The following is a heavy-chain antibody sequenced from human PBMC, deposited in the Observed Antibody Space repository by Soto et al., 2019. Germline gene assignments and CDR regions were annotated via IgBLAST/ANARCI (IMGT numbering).Heavy chain of an antibody. Sequence: GSSVKVSCKASGGTFSSYAISWVRQAPGQGLEWMGGIIPIFGTANYAQKFQGRVTITADKSTSTAYMELSSLRSEDTAVYYCARILMGYCSGGSCWRAWGQGTLGTVSA. CDR3: ARILMGYCSGGSCWRA. J-gene: IGHJ5*02. CDR1: GGTFSSYA. V-gene: IGHV1-69*06. D-gene: IGHD2-15*01. CDR2: IIPIFGTA.